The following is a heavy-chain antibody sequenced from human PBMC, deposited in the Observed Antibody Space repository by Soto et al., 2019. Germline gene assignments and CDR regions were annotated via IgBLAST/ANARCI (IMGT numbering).Heavy chain of an antibody. J-gene: IGHJ6*02. CDR1: GYTFTGYY. D-gene: IGHD3-3*01. CDR2: INPNSGGT. V-gene: IGHV1-2*02. Sequence: ASVKVSCKASGYTFTGYYMHWVRQAPGQGLEWMGWINPNSGGTNYAQKFQGRVTMTRDTSISTAYMELSRLRSDDTAVYYCARDLVTIFGVVITRDYYYYGMDVWGQGTTVTVSS. CDR3: ARDLVTIFGVVITRDYYYYGMDV.